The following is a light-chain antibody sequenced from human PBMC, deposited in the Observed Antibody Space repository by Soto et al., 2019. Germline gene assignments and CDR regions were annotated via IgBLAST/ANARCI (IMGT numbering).Light chain of an antibody. CDR2: GAS. V-gene: IGKV3-15*01. J-gene: IGKJ4*01. CDR1: QSVSSN. CDR3: QQYNTWPLT. Sequence: EIVMTQSPATLSMSPGERATLSCGASQSVSSNLAWSQQKPGQAPRLLIFGASTRATGIPARFSGSGSGTEFTLTISSLQSEDFVVYYCQQYNTWPLTFGGGTKVEIK.